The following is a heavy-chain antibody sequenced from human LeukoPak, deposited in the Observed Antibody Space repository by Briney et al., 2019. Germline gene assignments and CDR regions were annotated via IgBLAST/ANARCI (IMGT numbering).Heavy chain of an antibody. D-gene: IGHD3-9*01. CDR2: IYHSGST. CDR1: GYSISSAYY. Sequence: SETLSLTCTVSGYSISSAYYWGWIRQPPGKGLEWIGSIYHSGSTYDNPSLKSRVTISVDTSKNQFSLKLSSVTAADTAVYYCARDLGAINEYYDILTGYLGFDYWGQGTLVTVSS. V-gene: IGHV4-38-2*02. J-gene: IGHJ4*02. CDR3: ARDLGAINEYYDILTGYLGFDY.